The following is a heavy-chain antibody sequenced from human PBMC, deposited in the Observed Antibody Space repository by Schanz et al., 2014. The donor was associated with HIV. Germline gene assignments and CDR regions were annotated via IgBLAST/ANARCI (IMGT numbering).Heavy chain of an antibody. D-gene: IGHD6-13*01. CDR1: GFTFSSYG. Sequence: QLLESGGGLVQPGGSLRLSCAASGFTFSSYGMHWVRQAPGKGLEWVAAMWYDESHKGYADSVKGRFTISRDNSKNTLYLEMNSLRPEDTAVYYCARETSGFSTSWPPRYHYYGMDVWGQGTTVTVSS. CDR3: ARETSGFSTSWPPRYHYYGMDV. J-gene: IGHJ6*02. CDR2: MWYDESHK. V-gene: IGHV3-33*08.